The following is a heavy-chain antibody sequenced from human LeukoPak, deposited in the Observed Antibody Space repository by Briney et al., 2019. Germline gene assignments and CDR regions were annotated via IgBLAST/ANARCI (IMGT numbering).Heavy chain of an antibody. CDR3: ARDFLRGAPDYLDL. V-gene: IGHV3-30*04. Sequence: GGSLRLSCTASGFTFSSYPFHWVRQAPGKGLQWVAVIGYDGVNKFYTDSVKGRFTISRDDSKSTLYLQMDSLRADDTAVYYCARDFLRGAPDYLDLWGQGTMVTVSS. D-gene: IGHD3-10*01. CDR2: IGYDGVNK. J-gene: IGHJ3*01. CDR1: GFTFSSYP.